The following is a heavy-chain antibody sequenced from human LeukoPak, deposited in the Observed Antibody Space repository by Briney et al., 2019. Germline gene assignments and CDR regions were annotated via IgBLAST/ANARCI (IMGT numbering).Heavy chain of an antibody. D-gene: IGHD6-13*01. Sequence: ASVKVSCKASGYTFTSSDINRVRQAAGQGLEWMGWINPNRGRTGYAQKFQGRVTMTANTSISTAYMELSSLRFDDTAVYYCARGRSGLAAAGTYDYWGQGTLITVSS. CDR2: INPNRGRT. J-gene: IGHJ4*02. V-gene: IGHV1-8*01. CDR3: ARGRSGLAAAGTYDY. CDR1: GYTFTSSD.